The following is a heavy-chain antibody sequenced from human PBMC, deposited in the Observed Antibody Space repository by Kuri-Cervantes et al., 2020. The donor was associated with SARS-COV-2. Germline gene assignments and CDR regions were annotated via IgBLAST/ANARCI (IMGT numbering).Heavy chain of an antibody. CDR3: AREGISPDIVVVPAALDAFDI. CDR2: INPNSGGT. J-gene: IGHJ3*02. D-gene: IGHD2-2*01. V-gene: IGHV1-2*02. Sequence: ASVKVSCKASGYTFTGYYMHWVRQAPGQGLEWMGWINPNSGGTNYAQKFQGRVTMTRDTSISTAYMELSRLRPDDTAVYYCAREGISPDIVVVPAALDAFDIWGQGTMVTVSS. CDR1: GYTFTGYY.